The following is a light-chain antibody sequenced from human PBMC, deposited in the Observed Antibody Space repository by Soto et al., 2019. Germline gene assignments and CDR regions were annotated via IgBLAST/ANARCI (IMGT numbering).Light chain of an antibody. J-gene: IGLJ3*02. CDR2: EVT. CDR1: SSHVGDYNY. V-gene: IGLV2-14*01. CDR3: SSYSRTNILV. Sequence: QSALTQPASVSGSPGQSITISCTGTSSHVGDYNYVSWYQQHPGKAPKLMIYEVTNRPSGVSNHFSGSKSGNTASLTISGLQAEDEADYYCSSYSRTNILVFGGGTKLTVL.